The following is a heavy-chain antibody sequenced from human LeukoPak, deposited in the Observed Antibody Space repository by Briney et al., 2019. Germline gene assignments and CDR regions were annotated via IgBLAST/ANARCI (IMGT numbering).Heavy chain of an antibody. Sequence: PGRSLRLSCAASGFTFITSAMHWVRQGPGKGLEWVAVISYDGVNIYYADSVKGRFTISRDNSKNTLYLQMHSLRAGDTAVYYCARPITTYYYDSSGPFEYWGQGTLVTVSS. V-gene: IGHV3-30*04. J-gene: IGHJ4*02. CDR3: ARPITTYYYDSSGPFEY. CDR1: GFTFITSA. CDR2: ISYDGVNI. D-gene: IGHD3-22*01.